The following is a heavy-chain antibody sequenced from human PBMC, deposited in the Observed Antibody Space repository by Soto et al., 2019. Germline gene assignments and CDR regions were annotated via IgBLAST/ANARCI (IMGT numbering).Heavy chain of an antibody. CDR2: IDPSDSYT. CDR3: ARHSSSSFQFDY. D-gene: IGHD6-6*01. J-gene: IGHJ4*02. Sequence: ESLKISCKGSGYSFTSYWISWVRQMPGKGLEWMGRIDPSDSYTNYSPSFQGHVTISADKSISTAYLQWSSLKASDTAMYYCARHSSSSFQFDYWGQGTLVTVPS. CDR1: GYSFTSYW. V-gene: IGHV5-10-1*01.